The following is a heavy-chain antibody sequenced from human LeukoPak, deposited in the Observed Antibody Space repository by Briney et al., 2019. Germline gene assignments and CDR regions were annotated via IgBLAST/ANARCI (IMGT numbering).Heavy chain of an antibody. CDR1: GFTFSTYS. Sequence: GGSLRLSCAASGFTFSTYSMNWVRQAPGKGLVWVSRINSDGSSTTYADSVKGRFTISRDNAKNTLYLQMNSLRAEDTAVYYCAGVPTDRYSGYRYFDYWGQGTLVTVSS. CDR2: INSDGSST. CDR3: AGVPTDRYSGYRYFDY. J-gene: IGHJ4*02. V-gene: IGHV3-74*01. D-gene: IGHD5-12*01.